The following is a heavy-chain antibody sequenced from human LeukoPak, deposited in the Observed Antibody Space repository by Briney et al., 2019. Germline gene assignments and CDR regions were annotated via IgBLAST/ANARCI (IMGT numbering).Heavy chain of an antibody. V-gene: IGHV3-23*01. D-gene: IGHD3-22*01. CDR3: ARDLDSSGG. Sequence: GGSLRLSCAASGFTFSTYAMSWVRQAPGKGLEWVSAISGSGGSTYYADSVKGRFTISRDNAKNSLYLQMNSLRAEDTAVYYCARDLDSSGGWGQGTLVTVSS. CDR2: ISGSGGST. J-gene: IGHJ4*02. CDR1: GFTFSTYA.